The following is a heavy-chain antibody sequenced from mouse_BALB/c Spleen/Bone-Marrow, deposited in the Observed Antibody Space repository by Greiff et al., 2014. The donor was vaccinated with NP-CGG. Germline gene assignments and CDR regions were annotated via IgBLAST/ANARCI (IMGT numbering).Heavy chain of an antibody. Sequence: VHVKQSGPELVKTGASVKMSCKASGYTFTSYVMHWVKQKPGQGLEWVGYINPYNDGTNYNEKFKGKATLTSDKSSSTVYMELSSLTSEDSAVYYCARGGSYYAVDYWGQGTSVTVSS. CDR3: ARGGSYYAVDY. V-gene: IGHV1-14*01. CDR1: GYTFTSYV. CDR2: INPYNDGT. J-gene: IGHJ4*01.